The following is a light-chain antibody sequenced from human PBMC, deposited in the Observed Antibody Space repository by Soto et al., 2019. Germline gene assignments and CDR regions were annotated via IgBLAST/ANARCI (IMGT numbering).Light chain of an antibody. J-gene: IGKJ2*01. V-gene: IGKV3-20*01. CDR3: QQYGSSHT. CDR1: HSIISSY. CDR2: GAS. Sequence: EIVLTQSPGTLSLSPGERATFSCRASHSIISSYLAWYQQKPGQTPRLLIYGASSRATGIPDRFSGSGSGTDFTLTISRLEPEDFAVYFCQQYGSSHTFGQGTKLEIK.